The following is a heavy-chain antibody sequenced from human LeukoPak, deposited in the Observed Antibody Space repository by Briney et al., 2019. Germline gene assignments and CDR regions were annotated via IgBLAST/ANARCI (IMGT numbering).Heavy chain of an antibody. CDR3: ARGPGNTLYYGMDV. V-gene: IGHV3-33*01. Sequence: GGSLRLSCAASGFTFSSYDMYWVRQAPGEGLEWVAVIWYDESNKYYADSVKGRFTISRDNSKSTLYLQMNSLRAEDTAVYYCARGPGNTLYYGMDVWGQGTTVTVSS. D-gene: IGHD3-10*01. CDR1: GFTFSSYD. CDR2: IWYDESNK. J-gene: IGHJ6*02.